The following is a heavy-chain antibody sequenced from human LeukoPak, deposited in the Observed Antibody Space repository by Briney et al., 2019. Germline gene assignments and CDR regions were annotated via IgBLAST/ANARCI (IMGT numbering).Heavy chain of an antibody. CDR3: ASPPGPSGRASHYYYYGMDV. D-gene: IGHD6-25*01. CDR1: GYTFTGYY. CDR2: INPNSGGT. V-gene: IGHV1-2*06. J-gene: IGHJ6*02. Sequence: ASVKVSCKASGYTFTGYYMHRVRQAPGQGLEWMGRINPNSGGTNYAQKVQGRVTMTRDTSISTAYMELSRLRSDDTAVYYCASPPGPSGRASHYYYYGMDVWGQGTTVTVSS.